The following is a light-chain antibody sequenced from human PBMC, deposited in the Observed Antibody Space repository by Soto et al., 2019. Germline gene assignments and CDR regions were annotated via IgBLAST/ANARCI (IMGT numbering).Light chain of an antibody. V-gene: IGKV3-15*01. CDR2: HAS. CDR1: QSVSSN. Sequence: EIVLTQSPGTLSLSPGERATLSCRASQSVSSNYLGWYQQSPGRAPRLFIYHASTRATGIPDRFSGSGSGTEFTLTISSLQSEDFAVYYCQQYTVWPFTFGGGTKVDIK. CDR3: QQYTVWPFT. J-gene: IGKJ4*01.